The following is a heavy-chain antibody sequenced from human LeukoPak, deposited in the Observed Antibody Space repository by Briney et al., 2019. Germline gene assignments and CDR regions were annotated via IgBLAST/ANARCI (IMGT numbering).Heavy chain of an antibody. D-gene: IGHD3-10*01. J-gene: IGHJ4*02. V-gene: IGHV3-23*01. CDR2: ISGSGGST. CDR1: GFTFSSYA. CDR3: TRAPQQPRSYNDY. Sequence: PGRSLRLSCAASGFTFSSYAMSWVRQAPGKGLEWVSAISGSGGSTYYADSVKGRFTVSRDNSKNTMFLQMNNLRAEDTAVYFCTRAPQQPRSYNDYWGQGTLVTVSS.